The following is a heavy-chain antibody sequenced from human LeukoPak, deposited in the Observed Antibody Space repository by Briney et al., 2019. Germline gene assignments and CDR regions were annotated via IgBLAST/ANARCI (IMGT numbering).Heavy chain of an antibody. J-gene: IGHJ3*02. V-gene: IGHV3-21*04. CDR3: AKDGHITEGTFDI. D-gene: IGHD2-21*01. Sequence: GGSLRLSCAASGFTFSSYSMNWVRQAPGKGLEWVSSISSSSSYIYYADSVKGRFTISRDNSKNTLYLQMYRLRADDTAVFYCAKDGHITEGTFDIWGQGTMVTVSS. CDR2: ISSSSSYI. CDR1: GFTFSSYS.